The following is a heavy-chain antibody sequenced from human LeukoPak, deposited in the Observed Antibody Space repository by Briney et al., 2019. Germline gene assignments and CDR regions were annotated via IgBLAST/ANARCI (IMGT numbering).Heavy chain of an antibody. V-gene: IGHV1-8*02. CDR1: GYTFTSYG. J-gene: IGHJ3*02. Sequence: ASVKVSCKASGYTFTSYGISWVRQAPGQGLEWMGWMNPNSGNTGYAQKFQGRVTMTRNTSISTAYMELSSLRSEDTAVYYCARGRFQYYGDYLDAFDIWGQGTMVTVSS. CDR3: ARGRFQYYGDYLDAFDI. CDR2: MNPNSGNT. D-gene: IGHD4-17*01.